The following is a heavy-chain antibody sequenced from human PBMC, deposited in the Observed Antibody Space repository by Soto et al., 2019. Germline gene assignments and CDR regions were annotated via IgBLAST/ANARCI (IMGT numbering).Heavy chain of an antibody. V-gene: IGHV1-69*06. CDR1: GGTFSSYA. CDR3: ARRPHYDILTGYYAPFDY. D-gene: IGHD3-9*01. CDR2: IIPIFGTA. Sequence: SVKVSCKASGGTFSSYAISWVRQAPGQGLEWMGGIIPIFGTANYAQKFQGRVTITADKSASTAYMELSSLRSEDTAVYYCARRPHYDILTGYYAPFDYWGQGTLVTVSS. J-gene: IGHJ4*02.